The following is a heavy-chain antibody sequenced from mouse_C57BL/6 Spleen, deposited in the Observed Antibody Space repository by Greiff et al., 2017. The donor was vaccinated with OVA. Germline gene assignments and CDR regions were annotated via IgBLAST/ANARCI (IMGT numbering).Heavy chain of an antibody. Sequence: QVQLQQPGAELVRPGSSVKLSCKASGYTFTSYWIHWVKQRPIQGLEWIGNIDPSDSETHYNQKFKDKATLTVDKSSSTAYMQLSSLTSEDSAVYYCARAGIYDGYYGYFDVWGTGTTVTVSS. V-gene: IGHV1-52*01. CDR1: GYTFTSYW. D-gene: IGHD2-3*01. CDR2: IDPSDSET. CDR3: ARAGIYDGYYGYFDV. J-gene: IGHJ1*03.